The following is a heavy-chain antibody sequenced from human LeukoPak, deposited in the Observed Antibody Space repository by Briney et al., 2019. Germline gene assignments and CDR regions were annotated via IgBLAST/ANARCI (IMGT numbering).Heavy chain of an antibody. J-gene: IGHJ4*02. V-gene: IGHV3-7*01. CDR2: IKQDGSKK. CDR3: ARGGTRRPSPFDY. D-gene: IGHD1-14*01. CDR1: GFPFSSYW. Sequence: PGGSLRLSCVASGFPFSSYWMTWVRQAPGKGLEWVANIKQDGSKKSYVDSVKGRFTISRDNAKNSLYLQMNSLRAEDTAIYYCARGGTRRPSPFDYWGQGTPVTVSS.